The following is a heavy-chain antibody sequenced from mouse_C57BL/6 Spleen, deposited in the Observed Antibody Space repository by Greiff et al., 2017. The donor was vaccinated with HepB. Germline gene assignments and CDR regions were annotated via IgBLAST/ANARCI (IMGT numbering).Heavy chain of an antibody. CDR1: GYTFTSYW. D-gene: IGHD2-5*01. J-gene: IGHJ4*01. V-gene: IGHV1-52*01. CDR2: IDPSDSET. Sequence: QVQLQQPGAELVRPGSSVKLSCKASGYTFTSYWMHLVKQRPIQGLEWIGNIDPSDSETHYNQKFKDKATLTVDKSSSTAYMQLSSLTSEDSAVYYCARGALYYSNYYAMDYWGQGTSVTVSS. CDR3: ARGALYYSNYYAMDY.